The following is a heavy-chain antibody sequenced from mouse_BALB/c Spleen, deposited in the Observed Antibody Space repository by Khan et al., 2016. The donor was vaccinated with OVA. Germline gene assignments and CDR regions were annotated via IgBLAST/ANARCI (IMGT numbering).Heavy chain of an antibody. Sequence: QIQLVQSGPELKKPGETVKISCKASGYTFTNYGMNWVKQAPGKGLKWMGWINTYTGESTYADDFKGRFAFSLETSASTAFLQINNLKNEDTATXCCSRPPYFSYVMVYWGQGTSVTVSS. CDR2: INTYTGES. V-gene: IGHV9-3-1*01. D-gene: IGHD2-10*01. CDR3: SRPPYFSYVMVY. J-gene: IGHJ4*01. CDR1: GYTFTNYG.